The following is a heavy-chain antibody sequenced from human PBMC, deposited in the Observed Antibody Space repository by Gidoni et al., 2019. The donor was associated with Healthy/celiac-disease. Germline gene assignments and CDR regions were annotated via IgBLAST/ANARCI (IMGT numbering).Heavy chain of an antibody. CDR2: ISYDGSNK. V-gene: IGHV3-30-3*01. Sequence: QVQLVESGGGVVQPGRSLRLSCAASGFTFSSYAMHWVRQAPGKGREWVAVISYDGSNKYYADSVKGRFTISRDNSKNTLYLQMNSLRAEDTAVYYCARDYGDQLYYHYYGMDVWGQGTTVTVSS. CDR1: GFTFSSYA. D-gene: IGHD4-17*01. CDR3: ARDYGDQLYYHYYGMDV. J-gene: IGHJ6*02.